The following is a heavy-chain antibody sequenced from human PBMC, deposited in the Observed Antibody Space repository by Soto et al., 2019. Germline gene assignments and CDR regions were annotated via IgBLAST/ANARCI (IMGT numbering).Heavy chain of an antibody. CDR1: GGSFSGYY. CDR3: ARRRQLLFLGNWFDP. V-gene: IGHV4-34*01. CDR2: INHSGST. J-gene: IGHJ5*02. D-gene: IGHD2-2*01. Sequence: SETLSLTCAVYGGSFSGYYWSWIRQPPGKGLEWIGEINHSGSTNYNPSLKSRVTISVDTSKNQFSLKLSSVTAADTAVYYCARRRQLLFLGNWFDPWGQGTLVTVSS.